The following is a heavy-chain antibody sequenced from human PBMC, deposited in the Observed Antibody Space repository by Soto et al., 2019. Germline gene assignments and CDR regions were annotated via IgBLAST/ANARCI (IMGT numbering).Heavy chain of an antibody. CDR1: GFTFSDYY. CDR2: ISGSGSHI. J-gene: IGHJ4*02. CDR3: GRGGSNWSSRRDDY. Sequence: QVTLVESGGSLVKPGGSLRLSCAASGFTFSDYYMTWIRQAPGKGLEWVSYISGSGSHIYYADSMKGRFTISRDNAKNALYLQMNSVRAEDTAVYYCGRGGSNWSSRRDDYWGQGTLVTVSS. V-gene: IGHV3-11*01. D-gene: IGHD1-20*01.